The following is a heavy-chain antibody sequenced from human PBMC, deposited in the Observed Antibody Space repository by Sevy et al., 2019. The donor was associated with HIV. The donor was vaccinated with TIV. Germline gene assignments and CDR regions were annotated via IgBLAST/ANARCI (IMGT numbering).Heavy chain of an antibody. V-gene: IGHV3-15*01. D-gene: IGHD1-26*01. J-gene: IGHJ4*02. CDR1: GFIFSNAW. CDR3: GYSEYGYYYDY. Sequence: GGSLRLSCGTSGFIFSNAWMSWVRQAPGKGLEWVARIKSKTDGWTPDYPAPVKGTFTISKDHSINCLYLQMNSLRTDDTAVYYCGYSEYGYYYDYWGQGTLVTVSS. CDR2: IKSKTDGWTP.